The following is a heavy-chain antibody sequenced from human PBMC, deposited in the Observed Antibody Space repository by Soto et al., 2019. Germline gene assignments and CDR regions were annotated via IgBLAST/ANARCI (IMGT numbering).Heavy chain of an antibody. V-gene: IGHV3-66*01. CDR2: IYSGGNT. Sequence: PGGSLRLSCAASGFTFSSYAMIWVRQAPGKGLEWVSIIYSGGNTYYVDSVRGRFSISRDNPKNTLFLQMNSLRAEDTAVYYCARGDYGPFDYWGQGTRVTVSS. J-gene: IGHJ4*02. D-gene: IGHD4-17*01. CDR3: ARGDYGPFDY. CDR1: GFTFSSYA.